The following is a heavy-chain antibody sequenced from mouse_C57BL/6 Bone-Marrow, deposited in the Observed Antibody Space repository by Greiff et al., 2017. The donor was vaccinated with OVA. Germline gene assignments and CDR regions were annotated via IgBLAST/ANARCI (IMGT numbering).Heavy chain of an antibody. CDR3: ARDVNYGGYFEV. V-gene: IGHV1-78*01. D-gene: IGHD1-2*01. Sequence: QVQLKESDAELVKPGASVKISCKVSGYTFTDHTIHWMKQRPEQGLEWIGYIYPRDGSTKYNEKFKGKATLTADKSSSTAYMQLNSLTSADSAVYICARDVNYGGYFEVWGTGTTGTVSS. J-gene: IGHJ1*03. CDR1: GYTFTDHT. CDR2: IYPRDGST.